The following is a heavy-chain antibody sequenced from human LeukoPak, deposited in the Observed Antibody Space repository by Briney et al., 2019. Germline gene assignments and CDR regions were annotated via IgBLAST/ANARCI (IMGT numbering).Heavy chain of an antibody. CDR3: ARYYDSSGLDAFDI. D-gene: IGHD3-22*01. CDR1: GYTFTSYG. Sequence: ASVKVSCKASGYTFTSYGISWVRQAPGQGLEWMGRINPNSGGTNYAQKFHARVTMTRDTSISTAYMELSRLRSDDTAVYYCARYYDSSGLDAFDIWGQGTMVTVSS. J-gene: IGHJ3*02. V-gene: IGHV1-2*06. CDR2: INPNSGGT.